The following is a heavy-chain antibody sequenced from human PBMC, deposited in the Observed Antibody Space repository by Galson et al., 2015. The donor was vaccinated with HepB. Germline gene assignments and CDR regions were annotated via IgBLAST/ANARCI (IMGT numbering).Heavy chain of an antibody. CDR3: VRATYGSGNFLSDY. V-gene: IGHV6-1*01. CDR2: TYYRSRWYT. D-gene: IGHD3-10*01. J-gene: IGHJ4*02. CDR1: GDSVASNSAA. Sequence: CAISGDSVASNSAAWNWIRQSPSRGLEWLGRTYYRSRWYTDYAISVKSRITIIPDTSKNQFSLEVKSVTPEDTAVYYCVRATYGSGNFLSDYWGQGTLVTVSS.